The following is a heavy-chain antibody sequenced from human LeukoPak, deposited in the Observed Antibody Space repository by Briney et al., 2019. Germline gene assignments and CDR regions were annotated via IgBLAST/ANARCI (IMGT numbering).Heavy chain of an antibody. CDR3: ARDVGPRGGSPGAD. CDR2: IKTDGSEA. J-gene: IGHJ4*02. D-gene: IGHD1-26*01. Sequence: GGSLRLSCEASGFIFSDHWMHWVRQAPGKGLVWVSRIKTDGSEASYADAVKGRFVISRDNSKNTLYLLMNSLRDDDTAMYFCARDVGPRGGSPGADWGQGTQVTVSS. CDR1: GFIFSDHW. V-gene: IGHV3-74*01.